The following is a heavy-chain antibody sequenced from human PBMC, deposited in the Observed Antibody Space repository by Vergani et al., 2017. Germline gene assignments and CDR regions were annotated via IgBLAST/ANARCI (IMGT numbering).Heavy chain of an antibody. V-gene: IGHV1-69*08. CDR2: IIPILGIA. Sequence: QVQLVQSGAEVKKPGSSVKVSCKASGGTFSSYTISWVRQAPGQGLEWMGRIIPILGIANYAQKFQGRVTITADKSTSTAYMELSSLRSEDTAVYYCARDLWATATYWGQGTLVTVSS. CDR3: ARDLWATATY. D-gene: IGHD5-12*01. CDR1: GGTFSSYT. J-gene: IGHJ4*02.